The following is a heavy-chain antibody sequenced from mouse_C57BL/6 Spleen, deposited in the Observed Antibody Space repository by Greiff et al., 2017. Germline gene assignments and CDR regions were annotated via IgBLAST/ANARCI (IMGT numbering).Heavy chain of an antibody. V-gene: IGHV5-4*01. D-gene: IGHD2-3*01. CDR2: ISAGGSYT. J-gene: IGHJ2*01. CDR1: GFTFSSSA. CDR3: ARDKENMARGYYVYFDY. Sequence: EVQVVESGGGLVKPGGSLTLSCAASGFTFSSSAMSWVRQTPEKRLEWVATISAGGSYTYYPDNVKGRFTISRDNAKNNLYLQMSHLKSEDTAMYYCARDKENMARGYYVYFDYWGQGTTLTVSS.